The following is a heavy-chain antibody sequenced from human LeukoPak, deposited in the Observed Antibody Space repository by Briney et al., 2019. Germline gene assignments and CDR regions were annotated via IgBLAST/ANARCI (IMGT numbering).Heavy chain of an antibody. Sequence: ASVKVSCKVSGYTLTELSMHWVRQAPGKGLEWTGGFDPEDGETIYAQKFQGRVTMTEDTSTDTAYMELSSLRSEDTAVYYCATVSLTGTDAFDIWGQGTMVTVSS. CDR3: ATVSLTGTDAFDI. D-gene: IGHD3-9*01. CDR2: FDPEDGET. J-gene: IGHJ3*02. CDR1: GYTLTELS. V-gene: IGHV1-24*01.